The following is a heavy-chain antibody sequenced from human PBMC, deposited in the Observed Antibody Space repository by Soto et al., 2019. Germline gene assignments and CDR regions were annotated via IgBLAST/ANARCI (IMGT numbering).Heavy chain of an antibody. V-gene: IGHV3-7*01. CDR3: VRSQSAAYHA. D-gene: IGHD3-3*01. CDR2: IKQDGSAK. Sequence: EVQLVESGGGLVQPGGSLTLSCAASGFTFSSFWMTWVRQAPGKGLVWVANIKQDGSAKNYVDSVEGRFTVSRDNAKNSLYLQMNSLRVEDTAVYYCVRSQSAAYHAWGQGTMVIVSS. CDR1: GFTFSSFW. J-gene: IGHJ3*01.